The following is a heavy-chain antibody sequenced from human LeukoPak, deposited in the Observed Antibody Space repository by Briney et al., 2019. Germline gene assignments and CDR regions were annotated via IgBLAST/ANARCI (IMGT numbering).Heavy chain of an antibody. D-gene: IGHD3-22*01. Sequence: GGPLRLSCAASGFTFTTYAMTWVRQAPGKGLEWVSAVSGSGGSTYYADSVKGRFTISKDNYKNTLFLLMSSLRPEDTAVYYCAKHYDSSGRPRAGFDHWGQGTLVTVSS. CDR2: VSGSGGST. J-gene: IGHJ4*02. CDR1: GFTFTTYA. CDR3: AKHYDSSGRPRAGFDH. V-gene: IGHV3-23*01.